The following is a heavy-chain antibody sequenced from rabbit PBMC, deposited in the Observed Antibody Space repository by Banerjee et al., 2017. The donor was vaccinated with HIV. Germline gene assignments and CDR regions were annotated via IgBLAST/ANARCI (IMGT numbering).Heavy chain of an antibody. J-gene: IGHJ4*01. CDR1: GFSFSSGYY. CDR3: ARGDL. Sequence: QSLEESGGDLVKPGASLTLTCTASGFSFSSGYYMCWVRQAPGKGLEWIACINIGSSGSTYYASWAKGRFTISKASSTTVTLQMTSLTAADTATYFCARGDLWGPGTLVTVS. V-gene: IGHV1S40*01. CDR2: INIGSSGST.